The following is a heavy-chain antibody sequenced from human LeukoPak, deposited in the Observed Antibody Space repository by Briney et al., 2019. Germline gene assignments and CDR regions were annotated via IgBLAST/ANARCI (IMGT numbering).Heavy chain of an antibody. Sequence: GGSLRLSCVGSGFAFSSFAMSWVRQAPGKGLEWVSLIGATGGYTQYTDSVKGRFTISRDNSKNTVDLQMNSLSADDTAVYYCAKIYGSGSYNNFFEYWGQGTLVPVSS. CDR2: IGATGGYT. V-gene: IGHV3-23*01. CDR3: AKIYGSGSYNNFFEY. D-gene: IGHD3-10*01. CDR1: GFAFSSFA. J-gene: IGHJ4*02.